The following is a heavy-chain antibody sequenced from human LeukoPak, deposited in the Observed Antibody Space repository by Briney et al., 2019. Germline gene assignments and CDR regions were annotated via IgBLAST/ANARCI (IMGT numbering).Heavy chain of an antibody. D-gene: IGHD6-19*01. J-gene: IGHJ4*02. CDR1: GLTFSTYS. Sequence: GGSLRLSCAVSGLTFSTYSMTWVRQGPGKGLEWVSSIYNSGAKIFYADSVKGRITISRDNSKNMLYLQMNSLRVEDTAVYYCAKDVAPDSGWDLDYWGQGTLVTVSS. CDR2: IYNSGAKI. V-gene: IGHV3-23*01. CDR3: AKDVAPDSGWDLDY.